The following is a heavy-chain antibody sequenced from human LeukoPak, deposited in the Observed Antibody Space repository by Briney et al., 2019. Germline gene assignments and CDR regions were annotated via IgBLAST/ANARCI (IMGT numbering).Heavy chain of an antibody. CDR2: IYYSGST. J-gene: IGHJ5*02. CDR1: GGSISSGGYY. D-gene: IGHD3-10*01. V-gene: IGHV4-31*03. CDR3: ARDVGSMVRGVIIANWFDP. Sequence: SETLSLTCTVSGGSISSGGYYWSWIRQHPGKGLEWIGYIYYSGSTYYNPSLKSRVTISVDTSKNQFSLKLSSVTAADTAVYYCARDVGSMVRGVIIANWFDPWGQGTLVTVSS.